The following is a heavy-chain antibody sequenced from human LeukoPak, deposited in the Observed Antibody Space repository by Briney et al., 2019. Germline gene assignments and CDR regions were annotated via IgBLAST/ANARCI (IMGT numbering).Heavy chain of an antibody. V-gene: IGHV3-21*01. CDR2: ISSSDDYR. CDR3: ARGVYFFDY. D-gene: IGHD3-10*01. CDR1: GFTFSSYS. J-gene: IGHJ4*02. Sequence: GGSLRLSCAASGFTFSSYSMNWVRLAPGKGLEWVSSISSSDDYRYYADSVKGRFTISRDNAKNSLYLRMNSLRAEDTAVYYCARGVYFFDYWGQGTLVTVSS.